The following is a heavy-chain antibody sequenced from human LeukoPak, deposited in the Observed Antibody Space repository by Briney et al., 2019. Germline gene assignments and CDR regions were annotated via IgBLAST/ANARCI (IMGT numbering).Heavy chain of an antibody. CDR2: IYPGDSDT. CDR3: ARAYSSSSTWFDP. Sequence: GESLKISCKVSGYTFTHNWIGWVRQMPGKGLEWMGIIYPGDSDTRYSPSFQGQVSISADKSISTAYLQWSSLKTSDTAMYYCARAYSSSSTWFDPWGQGTLVTVSS. J-gene: IGHJ5*02. CDR1: GYTFTHNW. D-gene: IGHD6-6*01. V-gene: IGHV5-51*01.